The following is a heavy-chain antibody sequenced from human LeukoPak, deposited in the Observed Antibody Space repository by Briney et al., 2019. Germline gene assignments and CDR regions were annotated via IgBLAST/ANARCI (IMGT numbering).Heavy chain of an antibody. CDR1: GFTFTNAW. CDR2: IKSKGDGETI. D-gene: IGHD3-10*01. J-gene: IGHJ4*02. CDR3: TTDLGLTMIRGVIVY. V-gene: IGHV3-15*01. Sequence: GGSLRLSCAASGFTFTNAWMSWVRQAPGKGLEWVGRIKSKGDGETIDNTAPVKGRFTMSRDDSKATLYLQMNSLKAEDTAVYYCTTDLGLTMIRGVIVYWGQGALVTVSS.